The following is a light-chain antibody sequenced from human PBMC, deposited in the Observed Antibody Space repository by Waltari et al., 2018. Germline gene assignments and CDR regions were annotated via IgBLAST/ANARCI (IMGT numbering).Light chain of an antibody. Sequence: QSVLTQPPSVSGAPGQRVTISCTGSSPTIGAGYDVHWYQQPPGTAPKLLMYGNSNRPSGVPDRFSGSKSGTSASLAITGLQAEDEADYYCQSYDSSLSGSRVFGGGTKLTVL. J-gene: IGLJ2*01. CDR2: GNS. CDR1: SPTIGAGYD. V-gene: IGLV1-40*01. CDR3: QSYDSSLSGSRV.